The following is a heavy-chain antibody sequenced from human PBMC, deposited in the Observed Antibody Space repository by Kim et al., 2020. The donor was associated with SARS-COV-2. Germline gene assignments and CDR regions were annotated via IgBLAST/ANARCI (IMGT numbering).Heavy chain of an antibody. J-gene: IGHJ4*02. D-gene: IGHD6-19*01. CDR3: ASQGAVIAVAGIKYFDY. V-gene: IGHV3-21*01. Sequence: VQGRFNIPRDNTKNSLYLQMNSLRAEDTAVYYCASQGAVIAVAGIKYFDYWGQGTLVTVSS.